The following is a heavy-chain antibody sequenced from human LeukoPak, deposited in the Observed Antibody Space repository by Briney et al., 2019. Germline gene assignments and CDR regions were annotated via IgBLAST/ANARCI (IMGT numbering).Heavy chain of an antibody. D-gene: IGHD6-19*01. CDR1: GFTFSDYD. Sequence: PGGSLRLSCAASGFTFSDYDMSWFRQAPGKGLEWVTYISSSGSSTYYADSVKGRFTISRDNARNSLYLQMNSLRAEDTAVYYCVRSSSGALGVSWGQGTLVTVSS. CDR2: ISSSGSST. J-gene: IGHJ5*02. CDR3: VRSSSGALGVS. V-gene: IGHV3-11*01.